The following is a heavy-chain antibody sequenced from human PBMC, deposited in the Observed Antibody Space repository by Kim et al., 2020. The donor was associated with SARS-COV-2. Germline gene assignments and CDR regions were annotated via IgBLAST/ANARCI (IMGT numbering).Heavy chain of an antibody. D-gene: IGHD3-10*01. CDR2: IYRKGDT. Sequence: SETLSLTCAVFGDSVSSNYWWSWVRLSPGRGLWWFGEIYRKGDTNYNPSLKSRVIISLDKSNNQFSLRLTSLTAADTAVYFCTRHLAGADAMDVWGQGTTVIVSS. CDR1: GDSVSSNYW. J-gene: IGHJ6*02. CDR3: TRHLAGADAMDV. V-gene: IGHV4-4*02.